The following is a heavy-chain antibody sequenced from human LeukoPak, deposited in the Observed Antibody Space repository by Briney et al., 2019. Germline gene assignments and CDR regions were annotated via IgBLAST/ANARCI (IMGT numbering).Heavy chain of an antibody. CDR2: IIPIFGTA. CDR3: ARHFWSGYYRL. J-gene: IGHJ3*01. D-gene: IGHD3-3*02. CDR1: GYTFSNYD. V-gene: IGHV1-69*13. Sequence: SVKVSCKASGYTFSNYDINWVRQAPGQGLEWMGGIIPIFGTANYAQKFQGRVTITADESTSTAYMELSSLRSEDTAVYYCARHFWSGYYRLWGQGTMVTVSS.